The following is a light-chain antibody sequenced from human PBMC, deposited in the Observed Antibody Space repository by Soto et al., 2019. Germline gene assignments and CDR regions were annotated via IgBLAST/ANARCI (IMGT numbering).Light chain of an antibody. V-gene: IGLV1-40*01. CDR1: SSNIGAGYD. J-gene: IGLJ2*01. CDR3: QTYESSLSGSV. Sequence: QLVLTQPPSVSGAPGQRVTISCTGISSNIGAGYDVHWYQQLPGTAPKLLIHGNRTRPSGVPDRFSGVKSGNSSSLTSTRPKTEEDNHYAFQTYESSLSGSVFGVGTKLTVL. CDR2: GNR.